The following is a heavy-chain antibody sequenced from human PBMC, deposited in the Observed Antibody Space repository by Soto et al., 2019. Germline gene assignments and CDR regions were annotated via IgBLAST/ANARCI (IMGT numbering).Heavy chain of an antibody. CDR3: AKGGTIFEVVIPAHFDY. Sequence: GGSLRLSCAASGFTFDDYAMHWVRQAPGKGLEWVSGISWNSGSIGYADSVKGRFTISRDNAKNSLYLQMNSLRAEDTALYYCAKGGTIFEVVIPAHFDYWGQGTLVTVCS. J-gene: IGHJ4*01. CDR1: GFTFDDYA. CDR2: ISWNSGSI. V-gene: IGHV3-9*01. D-gene: IGHD3-3*01.